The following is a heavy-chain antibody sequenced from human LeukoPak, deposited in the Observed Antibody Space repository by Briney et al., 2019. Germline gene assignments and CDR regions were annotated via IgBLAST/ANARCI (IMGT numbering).Heavy chain of an antibody. V-gene: IGHV3-66*01. J-gene: IGHJ6*02. CDR3: ARDMAAAGTRYYYYGMDV. D-gene: IGHD6-13*01. CDR1: GFTVSSNY. Sequence: GGSLRLSCAASGFTVSSNYMSWVRQAPGKGLEWVSVIYSGGSTYYADSVKGRFTISRDNSKNTLYLQMNSLRAEDTAVYYRARDMAAAGTRYYYYGMDVWGQGTTVTVSS. CDR2: IYSGGST.